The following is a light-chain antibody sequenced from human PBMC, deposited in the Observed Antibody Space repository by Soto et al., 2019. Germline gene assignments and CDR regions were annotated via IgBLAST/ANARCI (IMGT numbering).Light chain of an antibody. Sequence: SYELTQPPSVSVAPGKTARITCGGNNIGSKSVHWYQQKPGQAPVLVIYYDSDRPSGIPERFSGSNSGNTATLTISRVEAGDEAYYYCQVWDSSSDHPVYVFGTGTKVTVL. V-gene: IGLV3-21*04. CDR1: NIGSKS. CDR2: YDS. J-gene: IGLJ1*01. CDR3: QVWDSSSDHPVYV.